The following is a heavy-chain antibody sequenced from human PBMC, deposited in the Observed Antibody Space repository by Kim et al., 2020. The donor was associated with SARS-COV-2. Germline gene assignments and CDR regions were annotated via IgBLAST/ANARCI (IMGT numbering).Heavy chain of an antibody. J-gene: IGHJ4*02. V-gene: IGHV4-39*01. Sequence: SETLSLTCTVSGGSISSSSYYWGWIRQPPGKGLEWIGSIYYSGSTYYNPSLKSRVTISVDTSKNQFSLKLSSVTAADTAVYYCARFAARVGDGDYWGQGTLVTVSS. D-gene: IGHD3-10*01. CDR3: ARFAARVGDGDY. CDR1: GGSISSSSYY. CDR2: IYYSGST.